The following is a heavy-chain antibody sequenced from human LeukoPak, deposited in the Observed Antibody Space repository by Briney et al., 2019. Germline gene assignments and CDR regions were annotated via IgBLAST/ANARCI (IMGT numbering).Heavy chain of an antibody. CDR1: RFTFSTYA. V-gene: IGHV3-23*01. D-gene: IGHD3-22*01. Sequence: GGSLRLSCAASRFTFSTYAMSWVRQAPGKGLEWVSAISGSGGSTYYADSVKGRFTISRDNSKNTLYLQMNSLRADDTAVYYCAKGRGDSSAYYPYYFDYWGQGTLVTVSS. J-gene: IGHJ4*02. CDR2: ISGSGGST. CDR3: AKGRGDSSAYYPYYFDY.